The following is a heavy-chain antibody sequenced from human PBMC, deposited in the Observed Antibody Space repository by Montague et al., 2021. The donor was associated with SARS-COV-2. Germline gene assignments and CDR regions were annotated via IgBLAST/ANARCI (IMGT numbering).Heavy chain of an antibody. CDR2: MHFTGNT. CDR1: GDSITNHY. J-gene: IGHJ4*02. CDR3: ARDRFDFGAGRQGTIDF. Sequence: SETLSLTCSVSGDSITNHYWTWIRQPAGKGLEWIGRMHFTGNTNYSPFFSSRLTMSADTSNNQFSLKLTSVTAADTAIYFCARDRFDFGAGRQGTIDFWGQGTLVTVSS. D-gene: IGHD3-10*01. V-gene: IGHV4-4*07.